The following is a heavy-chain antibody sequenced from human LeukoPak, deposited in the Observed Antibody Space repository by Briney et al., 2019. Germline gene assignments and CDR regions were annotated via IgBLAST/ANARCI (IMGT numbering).Heavy chain of an antibody. V-gene: IGHV3-30*02. J-gene: IGHJ4*02. CDR1: GFTFSNYA. Sequence: PGGSLRLSCAASGFTFSNYAMHWVRQAPGKGLEWVAFIRNDGNEIYYADSVKGRFTISRDNSKNTLYLQMNSLRAEDTAVYYCAREAITMVRGVKTDNSHFDYWGQGTLVTVSS. CDR2: IRNDGNEI. D-gene: IGHD3-10*01. CDR3: AREAITMVRGVKTDNSHFDY.